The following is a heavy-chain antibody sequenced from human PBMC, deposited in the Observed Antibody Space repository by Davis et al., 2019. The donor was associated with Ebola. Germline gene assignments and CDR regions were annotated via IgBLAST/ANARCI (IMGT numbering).Heavy chain of an antibody. V-gene: IGHV1-46*01. Sequence: ASVTVSCKASGYTFTIYYMQWVRQAPGQGLEWMGMINPDGGSTAYSQKFQGRVTMTRDTSTSTVSMELSSLRSEDTAMYYCARELTSGSCFDPWGQGTLVTVSS. D-gene: IGHD1-26*01. CDR2: INPDGGST. CDR1: GYTFTIYY. CDR3: ARELTSGSCFDP. J-gene: IGHJ5*02.